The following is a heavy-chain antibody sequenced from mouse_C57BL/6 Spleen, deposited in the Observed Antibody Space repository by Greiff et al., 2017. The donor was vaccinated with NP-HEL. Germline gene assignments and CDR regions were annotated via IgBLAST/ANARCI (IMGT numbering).Heavy chain of an antibody. J-gene: IGHJ4*01. V-gene: IGHV1-53*01. CDR2: INPSNGGT. D-gene: IGHD3-2*02. Sequence: QVQLQQPGTELVKPGASVKLSCKASGYTFTSYWMHWVKQRPGQGLEWIGNINPSNGGTSYNEKFTSKATLTVAKSSSTAYMQLSSLTSEDAAVYYCARSGRQRRLQGYYYAMDYWGQGTSVTVSS. CDR3: ARSGRQRRLQGYYYAMDY. CDR1: GYTFTSYW.